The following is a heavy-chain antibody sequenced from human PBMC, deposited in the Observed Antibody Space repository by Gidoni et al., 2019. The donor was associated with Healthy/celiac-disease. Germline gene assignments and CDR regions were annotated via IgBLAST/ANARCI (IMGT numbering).Heavy chain of an antibody. CDR2: IWYDGSNK. Sequence: EWVAVIWYDGSNKYYADSVKGRFTISRDNSKNTLYLQMNSLRAEDTAVYYGARDWGSIAVAGTGGYGMDVWGQGTTVTVSS. D-gene: IGHD6-19*01. V-gene: IGHV3-33*01. CDR3: ARDWGSIAVAGTGGYGMDV. J-gene: IGHJ6*02.